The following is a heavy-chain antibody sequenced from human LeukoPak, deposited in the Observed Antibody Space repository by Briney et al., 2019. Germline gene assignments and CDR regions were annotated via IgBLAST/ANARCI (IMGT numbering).Heavy chain of an antibody. CDR2: IYYSGST. CDR1: GGSISSYY. J-gene: IGHJ6*03. CDR3: ARGYYYYMDV. Sequence: SETLSLTCTVSGGSISSYYWSWIRQSPGKGLEWIGYIYYSGSTNYNPSLKSRVTISVDTSKNHFSLNLSFVTAADTAVYYCARGYYYYMDVWGKGTTVTVSS. V-gene: IGHV4-59*01.